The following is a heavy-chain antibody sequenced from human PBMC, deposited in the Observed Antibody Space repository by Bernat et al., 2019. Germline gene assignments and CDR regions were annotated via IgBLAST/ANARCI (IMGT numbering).Heavy chain of an antibody. CDR3: AKDSCSSTGCYLSAVDI. CDR1: GFTFSCYA. D-gene: IGHD2-2*01. Sequence: EVQLLESGGGLVQPGGSLRLSCAASGFTFSCYAMSWVRQAPGQGLEWVSAISGSGGSTYYADSVKGRFTISRDNSKNTLYLQMNSLRAEDTAVDYCAKDSCSSTGCYLSAVDIGGQGTMVTVAS. V-gene: IGHV3-23*01. J-gene: IGHJ3*02. CDR2: ISGSGGST.